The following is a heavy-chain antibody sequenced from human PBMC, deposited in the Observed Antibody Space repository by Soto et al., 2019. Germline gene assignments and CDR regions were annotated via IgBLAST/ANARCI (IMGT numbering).Heavy chain of an antibody. CDR2: IYWDEDK. J-gene: IGHJ4*01. V-gene: IGHV2-5*02. CDR3: GHSGGYRIIDY. CDR1: GFSLSTSGVG. Sequence: SGPTLVNPTQTLTLACTFSGFSLSTSGVGVGWIRQPPGKALEWLGIIYWDEDKRYSPSLKSRLTITKDTSKNQVVLKMTYMDPVDTATYYCGHSGGYRIIDYWGQGILVAVSS. D-gene: IGHD2-15*01.